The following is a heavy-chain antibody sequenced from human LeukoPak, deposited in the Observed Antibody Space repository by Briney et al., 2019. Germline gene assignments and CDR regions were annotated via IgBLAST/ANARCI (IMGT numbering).Heavy chain of an antibody. CDR3: ARGRTMVRGVIISIYYYYYGMDV. CDR1: GGTFSSYA. D-gene: IGHD3-10*01. V-gene: IGHV1-69*05. Sequence: ASVTVSCKASGGTFSSYAISWVRQAPGQGLEWMGGIIPIFGTANYAQKFQGRVTMTRNTSISTAYMELSSLRSEDTAVYYCARGRTMVRGVIISIYYYYYGMDVWGQGTTVTVSS. CDR2: IIPIFGTA. J-gene: IGHJ6*02.